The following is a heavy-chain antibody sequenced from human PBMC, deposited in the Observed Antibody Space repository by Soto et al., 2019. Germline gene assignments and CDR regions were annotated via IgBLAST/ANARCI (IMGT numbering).Heavy chain of an antibody. D-gene: IGHD6-19*01. Sequence: QVQLVQSGAEVKKPGASVKVSCKASGYTFTDYYMNWVRQAPGQGLEWMGWINPNNGVTNYAQKFQGRVTMTRDTSISTAYMDLSRPRSDDTALYYCARGALTVANWFDPWGQGTQVTVSS. J-gene: IGHJ5*02. CDR1: GYTFTDYY. CDR2: INPNNGVT. CDR3: ARGALTVANWFDP. V-gene: IGHV1-2*02.